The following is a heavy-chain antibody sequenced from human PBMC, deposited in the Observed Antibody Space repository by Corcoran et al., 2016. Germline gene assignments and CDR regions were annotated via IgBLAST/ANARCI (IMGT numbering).Heavy chain of an antibody. CDR1: GGSFSGYY. CDR3: ARVNRYYYYYGMDV. J-gene: IGHJ6*02. CDR2: INHSGST. Sequence: QVQLQQWGAGLLKPSETLSLTCAVYGGSFSGYYWSWIRQPPGKGLEWIGEINHSGSTNYNPSLTSRVTISVDTSKNQFSLKLSSVTAADTAVYYCARVNRYYYYYGMDVWGQGTTVTVSS. V-gene: IGHV4-34*01.